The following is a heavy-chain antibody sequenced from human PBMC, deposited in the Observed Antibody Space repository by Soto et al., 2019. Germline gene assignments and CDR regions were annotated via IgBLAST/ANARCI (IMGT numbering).Heavy chain of an antibody. CDR2: IIPIFGTA. CDR1: GGTFSSYA. J-gene: IGHJ4*02. CDR3: ARGYGGATRLGFDY. D-gene: IGHD3-16*01. Sequence: QVQLVQSGAEVKKPGSSVKVSCKASGGTFSSYAISWVRQAPGQGLEWMGGIIPIFGTANYAQKFQGRVTISAEESTSTAHMEPGSLRSEDTGGYFWARGYGGATRLGFDYWGQGTLVTVSS. V-gene: IGHV1-69*12.